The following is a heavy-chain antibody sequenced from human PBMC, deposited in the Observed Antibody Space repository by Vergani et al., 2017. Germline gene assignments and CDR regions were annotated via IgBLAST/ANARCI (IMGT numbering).Heavy chain of an antibody. CDR3: ARVGTSSNRDYFDY. V-gene: IGHV1-2*02. J-gene: IGHJ4*02. Sequence: QVQLVQSGAEVKKPGASVKVSCKGSGYTFTDYFMHWVRQAPGQGLEWMGWINPNSGVTNYAQKFQGRVTMTRDTSISTAYMELSNLRSDDTAVYYCARVGTSSNRDYFDYWGQGTLVTVSS. D-gene: IGHD2-2*01. CDR1: GYTFTDYF. CDR2: INPNSGVT.